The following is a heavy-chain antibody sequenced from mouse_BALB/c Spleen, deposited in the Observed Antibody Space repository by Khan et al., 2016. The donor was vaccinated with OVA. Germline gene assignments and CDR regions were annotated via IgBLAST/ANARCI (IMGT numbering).Heavy chain of an antibody. CDR3: ARGEDLDHFDH. CDR1: GYIFTSYW. Sequence: QMQLEESGAELVRPGASVKLSCKTSGYIFTSYWIHWVKQRSGQGLEWIARIYPGSDNSYYNEKFKDKATLTADKSSSTAYMQLTNLKSEDSGVCVGARGEDLDHFDHWGQGTTLTVSS. J-gene: IGHJ2*01. CDR2: IYPGSDNS. V-gene: IGHV1-76*01.